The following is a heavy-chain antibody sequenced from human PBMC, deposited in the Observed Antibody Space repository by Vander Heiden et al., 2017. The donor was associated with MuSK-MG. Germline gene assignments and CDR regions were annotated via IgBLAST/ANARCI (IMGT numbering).Heavy chain of an antibody. J-gene: IGHJ3*02. V-gene: IGHV3-21*01. CDR3: ARVRRAQDAFDI. Sequence: EVQRGEAGGGLVKPGGSLRPPCAASGLPCSSYSMNWVLQARGKGLEWVSSISSSSRYIDYAYSVKGRFTISRDNAKNSRYLHIQSLHAEATAGCGCARVRRAQDAFDI. CDR2: ISSSSRYI. CDR1: GLPCSSYS.